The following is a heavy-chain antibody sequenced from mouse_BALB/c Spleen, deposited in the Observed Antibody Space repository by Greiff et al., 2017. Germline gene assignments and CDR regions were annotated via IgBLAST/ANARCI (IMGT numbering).Heavy chain of an antibody. V-gene: IGHV3-8*02. CDR1: GDSITSGY. D-gene: IGHD2-14*01. J-gene: IGHJ4*01. CDR3: ARYAGKVRGAMDY. CDR2: ISYSGST. Sequence: EVQLQESGPSLVKPSQTLSLTCSVTGDSITSGYWNWIRKFPGNKLEYMGYISYSGSTYYNPSLKSRISITRDTSKNQYYLQLNSVTTEDTATYYCARYAGKVRGAMDYWGQGTSVTVSS.